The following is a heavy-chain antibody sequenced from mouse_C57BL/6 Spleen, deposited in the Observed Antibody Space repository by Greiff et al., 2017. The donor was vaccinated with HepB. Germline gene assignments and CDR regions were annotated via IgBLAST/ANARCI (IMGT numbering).Heavy chain of an antibody. CDR3: ARNYYGSSLRYFDV. CDR1: GFSFTSYG. CDR2: IWSGGST. V-gene: IGHV2-2*01. Sequence: QVQLQQSGPGLVQPSQTLSITCTVSGFSFTSYGVHWVRQSPGKGLEWLGVIWSGGSTDYNAAFISRLSISKDNSKSQVFFKMNSLQADDTAIYYCARNYYGSSLRYFDVWGTGTTVTVSS. D-gene: IGHD1-1*01. J-gene: IGHJ1*03.